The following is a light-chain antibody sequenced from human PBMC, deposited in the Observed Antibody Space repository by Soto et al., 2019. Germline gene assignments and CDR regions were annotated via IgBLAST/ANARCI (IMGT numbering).Light chain of an antibody. J-gene: IGLJ1*01. CDR2: EVS. Sequence: QSVLTQPASVSGSPGQSITISCTGTSSDVGGYKYVSWYQQHPGKAPKLMIYEVSNRPSGVSNRFSGSKSRNTASLTISGLQAEDEADYYCSSYTSSSPCVFGTGTKVTVL. V-gene: IGLV2-14*01. CDR1: SSDVGGYKY. CDR3: SSYTSSSPCV.